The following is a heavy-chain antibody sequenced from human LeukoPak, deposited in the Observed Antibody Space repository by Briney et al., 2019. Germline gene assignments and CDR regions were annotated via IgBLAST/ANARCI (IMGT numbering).Heavy chain of an antibody. V-gene: IGHV3-23*01. J-gene: IGHJ4*02. D-gene: IGHD1-14*01. Sequence: GGSLRLSCAASGFTFRSYVMSWVRQAPGKGLEWVSTISGSSVTTYYADSVKGRFTISRDNSKNTLYLQMNSLRAEDTAVYYCAKVPEIDYWGQGTLVTVSS. CDR3: AKVPEIDY. CDR1: GFTFRSYV. CDR2: ISGSSVTT.